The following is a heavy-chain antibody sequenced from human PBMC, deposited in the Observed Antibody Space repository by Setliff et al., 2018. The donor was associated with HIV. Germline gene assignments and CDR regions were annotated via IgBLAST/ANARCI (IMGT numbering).Heavy chain of an antibody. V-gene: IGHV1-69*06. Sequence: SVKVSCKASGGTFSSYAISWVRQAPGQGLEWMGRIIPIFGTANYAQKFQGRVTITADKSTSTAYMELSSLRSEDTAVYYCARDFYGTSGYPEGYFQHWGQGTLVTVSS. CDR1: GGTFSSYA. CDR2: IIPIFGTA. D-gene: IGHD3-22*01. CDR3: ARDFYGTSGYPEGYFQH. J-gene: IGHJ1*01.